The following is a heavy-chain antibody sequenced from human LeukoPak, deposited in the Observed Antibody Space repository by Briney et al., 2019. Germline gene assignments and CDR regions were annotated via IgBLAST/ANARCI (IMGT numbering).Heavy chain of an antibody. D-gene: IGHD3-3*01. CDR2: ISAYNGNT. CDR3: ARGGPYDFWSGYKNFDY. J-gene: IGHJ4*02. Sequence: GASVKVSCKASGYTFTSYGIGWVRQAPGQGLEWMGWISAYNGNTNYAQKLQGRVTMTTDTSTSTAYMELRSLRSDDTAVYYCARGGPYDFWSGYKNFDYWGQGTLVTVSS. CDR1: GYTFTSYG. V-gene: IGHV1-18*01.